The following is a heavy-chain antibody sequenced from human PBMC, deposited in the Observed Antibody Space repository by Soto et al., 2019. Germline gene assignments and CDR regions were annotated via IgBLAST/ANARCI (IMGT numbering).Heavy chain of an antibody. CDR3: ARESYLDIVVVPWYFDL. CDR1: GFTFSSYS. CDR2: ISSSSSTI. J-gene: IGHJ2*01. V-gene: IGHV3-48*01. D-gene: IGHD2-2*03. Sequence: GGSLRLSCAASGFTFSSYSMNWVRQAPGKGLEWVSYISSSSSTIYYADSVKGRFTISRDNAKNSLYLQMNSLRAEDTAVYYCARESYLDIVVVPWYFDLWGRGTLVTVSS.